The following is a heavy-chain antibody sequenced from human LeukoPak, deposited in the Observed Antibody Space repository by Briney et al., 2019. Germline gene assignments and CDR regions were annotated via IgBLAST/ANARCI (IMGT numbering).Heavy chain of an antibody. CDR2: ISSSSGYI. V-gene: IGHV3-21*01. CDR3: ASGSAYYYDSSGYYSTHNFDY. Sequence: PGGSLRLSCAASGFTFSSYSMNWVRQAPGKGLEWVSSISSSSGYIYYADSVKGRFTISRDNAKNSLYLQMNSLRAEDTAVYYCASGSAYYYDSSGYYSTHNFDYWGQGTLVTVSS. J-gene: IGHJ4*02. D-gene: IGHD3-22*01. CDR1: GFTFSSYS.